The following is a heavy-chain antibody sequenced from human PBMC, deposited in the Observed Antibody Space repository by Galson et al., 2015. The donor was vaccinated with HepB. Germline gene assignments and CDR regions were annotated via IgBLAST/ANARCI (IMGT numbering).Heavy chain of an antibody. CDR3: ARDAGYSSGWYGPNYYYGMDV. CDR1: GGTFSSYA. J-gene: IGHJ6*02. Sequence: VKVSCKASGGTFSSYAISWVRQAPGQGLEWMGGIIPIFGTANYAQKFQGRVTITADESTSTAYMELSSLRSEDTAVYYCARDAGYSSGWYGPNYYYGMDVWGQGTTVTVSS. D-gene: IGHD6-19*01. CDR2: IIPIFGTA. V-gene: IGHV1-69*13.